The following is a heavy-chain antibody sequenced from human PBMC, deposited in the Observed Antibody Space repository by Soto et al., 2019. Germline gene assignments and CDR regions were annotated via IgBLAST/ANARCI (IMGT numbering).Heavy chain of an antibody. CDR3: ARTQGPGAAGYWYFDP. J-gene: IGHJ2*01. CDR1: GYTFTSYG. D-gene: IGHD6-13*01. V-gene: IGHV1-18*01. CDR2: IRAYNENT. Sequence: QVQLVQSGAEGKKPGASGKDSCKASGYTFTSYGISWVRPAPGKGLKGMGWIRAYNENTNYAQKLQGRVTMTTDTATSTAYKKLKRLRSDDTDVYYWARTQGPGAAGYWYFDPWGRSNLVKVAS.